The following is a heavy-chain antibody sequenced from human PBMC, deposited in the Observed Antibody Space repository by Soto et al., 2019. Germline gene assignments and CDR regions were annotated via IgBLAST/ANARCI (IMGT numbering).Heavy chain of an antibody. CDR3: AANYGSGPYYYYGMDV. CDR1: GFTFTSSA. D-gene: IGHD3-10*01. CDR2: IVVGSGNT. Sequence: ASVKVSCKASGFTFTSSAVQWVRQARGQRLEWIGWIVVGSGNTNYAQKFQERVTITRDMSTSTAYMELSSLRSEDTAVYYCAANYGSGPYYYYGMDVWGQGTTVTVSS. V-gene: IGHV1-58*01. J-gene: IGHJ6*02.